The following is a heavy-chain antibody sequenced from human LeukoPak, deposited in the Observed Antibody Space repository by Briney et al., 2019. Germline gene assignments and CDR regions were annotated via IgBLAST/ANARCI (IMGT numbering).Heavy chain of an antibody. D-gene: IGHD2-21*02. CDR3: ARVVAVTSYYFDY. V-gene: IGHV3-21*05. CDR1: RFTFSSYE. J-gene: IGHJ4*02. Sequence: GGSLRLSCAASRFTFSSYEMNWVRQTPGKGLEWISYISSSSSYTNYADSVKGRFTISRDNAKSSLYLQMNSLRAEDTAVYYCARVVAVTSYYFDYWGQGTLVTVSS. CDR2: ISSSSSYT.